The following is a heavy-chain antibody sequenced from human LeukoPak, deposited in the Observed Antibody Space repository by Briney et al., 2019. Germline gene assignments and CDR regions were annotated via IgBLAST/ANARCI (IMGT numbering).Heavy chain of an antibody. CDR1: GDSISSYF. V-gene: IGHV4-59*08. CDR2: IDNSGST. CDR3: AKREWGSGFDI. D-gene: IGHD3-16*01. J-gene: IGHJ3*02. Sequence: SDPLSLTCTVSGDSISSYFWNWLRQPPGKGLEWIGYIDNSGSTNYNPSLKSRVTMSVDMSKKEFSLKLSSVTAADTAVYYCAKREWGSGFDIWGEGTMVTVSS.